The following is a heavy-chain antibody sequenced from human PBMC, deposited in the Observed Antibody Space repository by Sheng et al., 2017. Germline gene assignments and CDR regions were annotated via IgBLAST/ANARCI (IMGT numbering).Heavy chain of an antibody. CDR3: ASERGYSYGYNYYYMDV. J-gene: IGHJ6*03. V-gene: IGHV1-69*04. D-gene: IGHD5-18*01. CDR2: IIPILGIA. Sequence: QVQLVQSGAEVKKPGSSVKVSCKASGGTFSSYAISWVRQAPGQGLEWMGGIIPILGIANYAQKFQGRVTITADKSTSTAYMELSSLRSEDTAVYYCASERGYSYGYNYYYMDVWGKGTTVTVSS. CDR1: GGTFSSYA.